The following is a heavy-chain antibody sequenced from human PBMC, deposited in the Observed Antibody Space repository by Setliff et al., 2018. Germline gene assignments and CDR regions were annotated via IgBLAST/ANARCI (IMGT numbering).Heavy chain of an antibody. J-gene: IGHJ4*01. V-gene: IGHV1-2*07. CDR1: GATFSSYA. D-gene: IGHD3-22*01. CDR3: ARRDGRSGYLGFDL. Sequence: ASVKVSCKASGATFSSYAIHWVRQAPGQGLEWMGWINPKNGDIFYAPKFAGRVTMTRDTPISTVYMELSLLTSDDTAVYFCARRDGRSGYLGFDLWGHGSLVTVSS. CDR2: INPKNGDI.